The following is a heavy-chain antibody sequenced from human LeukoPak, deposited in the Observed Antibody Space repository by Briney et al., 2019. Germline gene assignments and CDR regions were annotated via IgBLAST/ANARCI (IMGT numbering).Heavy chain of an antibody. CDR3: ARGAAADGDY. CDR2: IDPSDSYT. J-gene: IGHJ4*02. V-gene: IGHV5-10-1*01. CDR1: GYSFTSYW. D-gene: IGHD2-2*01. Sequence: LGESLKISCKGSGYSFTSYWISWVRQMPGKGLEWMGRIDPSDSYTDYSPSFQGHVTISADKSISTAYLQWSSLKASDTAMYYCARGAAADGDYWGQGILVTVSS.